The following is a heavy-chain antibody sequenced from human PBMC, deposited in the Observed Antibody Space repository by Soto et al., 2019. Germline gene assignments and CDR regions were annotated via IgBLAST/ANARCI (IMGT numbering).Heavy chain of an antibody. Sequence: QVQLVQSGAEVKKPGSSVKLSCKASGYTFIRYYMNWVRQAPGQGLEWMGIINPGGGSTSYAERFQGRVTMTRDTTTSTFFMELRGLTSDDTAIYYWAREKGMPEGAFVDHLSQGTLVTVSS. D-gene: IGHD3-16*01. CDR2: INPGGGST. V-gene: IGHV1-46*01. CDR1: GYTFIRYY. CDR3: AREKGMPEGAFVDH. J-gene: IGHJ4*02.